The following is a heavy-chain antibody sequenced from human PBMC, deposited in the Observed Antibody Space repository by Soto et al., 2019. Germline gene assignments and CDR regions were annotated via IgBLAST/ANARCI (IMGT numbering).Heavy chain of an antibody. CDR3: TTAVRDSSPWCDN. Sequence: EVQLVESGGGLVKPGGSLRLSCAASGITFSSTWMSWVRQAPGKGLEWVGRIKSNVDGGTADYAPPVRGRFTISRDDSKTTRYLQMDSLRIEDTAVYYCTTAVRDSSPWCDNWGQGTLVTVSS. CDR2: IKSNVDGGTA. J-gene: IGHJ4*02. V-gene: IGHV3-15*01. D-gene: IGHD3-22*01. CDR1: GITFSSTW.